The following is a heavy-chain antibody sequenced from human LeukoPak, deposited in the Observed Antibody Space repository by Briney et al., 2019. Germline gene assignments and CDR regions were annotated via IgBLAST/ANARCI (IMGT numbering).Heavy chain of an antibody. CDR1: GFTFSSYE. CDR3: ASNLGYCSSTSCYYWFDP. CDR2: ISSSGSTI. J-gene: IGHJ5*02. V-gene: IGHV3-48*03. Sequence: PGGSLRLSCAASGFTFSSYEMNWVRQAPGKGLEWVSYISSSGSTIYYADSVKGRFTIPRDNAKNSLYLQMNSLRAEDTAVYYCASNLGYCSSTSCYYWFDPWGQGTLVTVSS. D-gene: IGHD2-2*03.